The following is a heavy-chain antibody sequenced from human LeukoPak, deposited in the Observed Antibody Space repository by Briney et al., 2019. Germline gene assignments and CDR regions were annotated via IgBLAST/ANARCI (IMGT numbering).Heavy chain of an antibody. CDR2: ISASCLYI. J-gene: IGHJ4*02. CDR3: ARSKGVGATTGFTY. CDR1: GFTFSSYA. D-gene: IGHD1-26*01. Sequence: GGSLRLSCVASGFTFSSYAMSWVRQATGKGVKWVSSISASCLYIDYADSVKGRFTISRAHAQNSLYLQMNSLRAEDTAVYYCARSKGVGATTGFTYWGQGTLVTVSS. V-gene: IGHV3-21*01.